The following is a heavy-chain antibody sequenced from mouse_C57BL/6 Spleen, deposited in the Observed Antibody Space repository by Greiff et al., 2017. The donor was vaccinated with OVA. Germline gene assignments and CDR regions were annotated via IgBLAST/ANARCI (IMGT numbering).Heavy chain of an antibody. CDR3: ASGDYGRYFDY. CDR2: IDPSDSYT. V-gene: IGHV1-50*01. J-gene: IGHJ2*01. CDR1: GYTFTSYW. Sequence: QVQLQQPGAELVKPGASVKLSCKASGYTFTSYWMQWVKQRPGQGLEWIGEIDPSDSYTNYNQKFKGKATLTVDTSSSTAYMQLSSLTSEDSAVYYCASGDYGRYFDYWGQGTTLTVSS. D-gene: IGHD2-4*01.